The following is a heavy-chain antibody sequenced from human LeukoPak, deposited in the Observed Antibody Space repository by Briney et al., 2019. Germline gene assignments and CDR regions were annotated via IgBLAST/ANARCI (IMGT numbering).Heavy chain of an antibody. Sequence: SETLSLTCTVSGGSLSNYYWSWIRQPPGKGLEWIWYIYYSGRTNYNPSLKSRVTISVDTSKNQFSLKLSSVTAADTAVYYCARGNYVRMAPGYFDYWGQGTLVTASS. CDR1: GGSLSNYY. CDR3: ARGNYVRMAPGYFDY. CDR2: IYYSGRT. V-gene: IGHV4-59*01. D-gene: IGHD3-16*01. J-gene: IGHJ4*02.